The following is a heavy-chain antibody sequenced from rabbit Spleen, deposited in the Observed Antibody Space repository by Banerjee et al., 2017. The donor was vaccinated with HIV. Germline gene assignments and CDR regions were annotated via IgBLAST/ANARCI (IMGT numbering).Heavy chain of an antibody. CDR2: IYAGSSGST. J-gene: IGHJ4*01. D-gene: IGHD4-1*01. CDR1: GFSFSSSYY. V-gene: IGHV1S40*01. Sequence: QSLEESGGDLVKPGASLTLTCTASGFSFSSSYYMCWVRQAPGKGLECIACIYAGSSGSTYYATWAKGRFTISKASSTMVTLEMTSLTAADTATYFCARDGGSGWGAPYYFNLWGPGTLVTVS. CDR3: ARDGGSGWGAPYYFNL.